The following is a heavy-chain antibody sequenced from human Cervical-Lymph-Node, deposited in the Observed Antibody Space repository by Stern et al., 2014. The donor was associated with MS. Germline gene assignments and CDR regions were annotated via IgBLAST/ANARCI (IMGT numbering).Heavy chain of an antibody. J-gene: IGHJ4*02. Sequence: VQLVESGAEVKKPGESLKISCKVSGYSFWTYWIGWVRQMPGKGLEWMGSISPGDSDTRYSPSFQGHVTISADKSFTTAYLQWKSLKASDTAMYYCARKDMAFDYWGQGTLVTVSS. D-gene: IGHD5-24*01. V-gene: IGHV5-51*03. CDR1: GYSFWTYW. CDR2: ISPGDSDT. CDR3: ARKDMAFDY.